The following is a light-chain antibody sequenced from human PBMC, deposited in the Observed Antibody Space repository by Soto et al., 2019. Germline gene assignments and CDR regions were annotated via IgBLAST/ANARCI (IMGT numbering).Light chain of an antibody. Sequence: IVRTQSPATLSVSPGESATLSCRASQSVGTNLAWYQQTPGQAPRVLIHSASTRATGIPARFSGSGSDTEFTLTISGLQSEDFAIYYCQQYNNWPPYSFGQGTKLEN. CDR2: SAS. CDR1: QSVGTN. J-gene: IGKJ2*01. CDR3: QQYNNWPPYS. V-gene: IGKV3-15*01.